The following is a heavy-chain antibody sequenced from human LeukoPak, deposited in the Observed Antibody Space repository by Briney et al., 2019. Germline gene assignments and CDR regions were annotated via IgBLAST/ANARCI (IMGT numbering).Heavy chain of an antibody. CDR3: ARVGWYCSGGSCSRLWAFDI. D-gene: IGHD2-15*01. V-gene: IGHV4-4*07. CDR2: IYTSGST. Sequence: PSETLSLTCTVSGGSISSYYWSWIRQPAGKGLEWIGRIYTSGSTNYNPSLKSRVTMSVDTSKNQFSLKLSSVTAADTAVYYCARVGWYCSGGSCSRLWAFDIWGQGTMVTVSS. CDR1: GGSISSYY. J-gene: IGHJ3*02.